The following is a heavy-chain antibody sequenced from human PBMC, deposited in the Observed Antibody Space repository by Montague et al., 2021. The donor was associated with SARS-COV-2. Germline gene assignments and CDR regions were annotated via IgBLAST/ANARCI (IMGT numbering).Heavy chain of an antibody. V-gene: IGHV2-70*11. D-gene: IGHD6-19*01. CDR2: IDWXXXK. CDR1: GFSLSTSGMC. J-gene: IGHJ4*02. Sequence: PALVKPTQTLTLTCTFSGFSLSTSGMCVSWIRQPPGRALEWLARIDWXXXKYYSTSLKTRLTISKDTSKNQVVLTMTNMDPVDTATYYCARNTPSVAFDYWGQGTLVTVSS. CDR3: ARNTPSVAFDY.